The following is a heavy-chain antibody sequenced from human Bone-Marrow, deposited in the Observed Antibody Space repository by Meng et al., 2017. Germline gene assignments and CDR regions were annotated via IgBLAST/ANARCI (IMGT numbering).Heavy chain of an antibody. V-gene: IGHV3-30*04. CDR3: ARDLGQLAP. CDR1: GFTFSSYA. J-gene: IGHJ5*02. Sequence: GGSLRLSCAASGFTFSSYAMHWVRQAPGKGLEWVAVISYDGSNKYYADSVKGRFTISRDNSKNTLYLQMNSLRAEDTAVYYCARDLGQLAPWGQGTLVTVSS. CDR2: ISYDGSNK. D-gene: IGHD6-6*01.